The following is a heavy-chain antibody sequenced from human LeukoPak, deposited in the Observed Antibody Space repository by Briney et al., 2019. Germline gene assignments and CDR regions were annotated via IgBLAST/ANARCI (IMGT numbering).Heavy chain of an antibody. D-gene: IGHD3-16*01. CDR2: MNPNSANT. CDR1: GCTFTSYD. V-gene: IGHV1-8*01. CDR3: ARGLPTPDSTLSDY. Sequence: ASVKVSCKASGCTFTSYDINWVRQATGQGLEWMGWMNPNSANTGYAQKFQGRVTMTRNTSISTAYMELSSLRSEDTAVYYCARGLPTPDSTLSDYWGQGTLVTVSS. J-gene: IGHJ4*02.